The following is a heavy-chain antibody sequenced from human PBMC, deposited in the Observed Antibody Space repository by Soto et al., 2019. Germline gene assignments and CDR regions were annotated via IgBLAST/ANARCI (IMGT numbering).Heavy chain of an antibody. CDR1: GFTFINSW. V-gene: IGHV3-15*01. Sequence: GGSLRLSCAASGFTFINSWMSWVLQAPGKGLEWVGRIKSKTDGGTTDYAAPVKGRFTISRDDSKNTLYLQMNSLKTEDTAVYYCTTDPQYYDFWSGYYDYWGQGTLVTVSS. D-gene: IGHD3-3*01. CDR2: IKSKTDGGTT. J-gene: IGHJ4*02. CDR3: TTDPQYYDFWSGYYDY.